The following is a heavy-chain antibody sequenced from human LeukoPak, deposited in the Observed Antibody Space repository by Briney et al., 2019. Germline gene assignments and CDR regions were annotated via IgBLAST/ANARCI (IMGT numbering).Heavy chain of an antibody. CDR3: ATVQAYYGSGSYSNYGMDV. Sequence: ASVKVSCKVSGYTLTELSMHWVRQAPGKGLEWMGGFDPEDGETIYAQKFQGRVTMTEDTFTDTAYMELSSLRSEDTAVYYCATVQAYYGSGSYSNYGMDVWGQGTTVTVSS. D-gene: IGHD3-10*01. CDR1: GYTLTELS. V-gene: IGHV1-24*01. J-gene: IGHJ6*02. CDR2: FDPEDGET.